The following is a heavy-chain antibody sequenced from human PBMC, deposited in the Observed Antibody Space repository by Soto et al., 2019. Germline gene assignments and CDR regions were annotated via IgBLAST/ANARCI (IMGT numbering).Heavy chain of an antibody. CDR1: GFNFNTYW. CDR2: MNHDGSLI. Sequence: EVHLVESGGDLVQPGGSLRLSCAASGFNFNTYWMSWVRQAPGKGLEWVTNMNHDGSLIYYLDSVKGRFTISRDNANNFLFLQMNSLRAEDTAVYYCAKYSGSYSFESWGRGTLVTVSS. J-gene: IGHJ4*02. D-gene: IGHD1-26*01. V-gene: IGHV3-7*02. CDR3: AKYSGSYSFES.